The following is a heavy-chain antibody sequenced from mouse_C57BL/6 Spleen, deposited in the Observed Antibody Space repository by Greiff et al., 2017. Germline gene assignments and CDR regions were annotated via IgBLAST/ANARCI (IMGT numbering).Heavy chain of an antibody. CDR2: ISYDGSN. V-gene: IGHV3-6*01. CDR1: GYSITSGYY. Sequence: VQLQQSGPGLVKPSQSLSLTCSVTGYSITSGYYWNWIRQFPGNKLEWMGYISYDGSNNYNPSLKNRISITRDTSKNQFFLKLNSVTTEDTATYYCAREGDYDQGDYYAMDYWGQGTSVTVSS. D-gene: IGHD2-4*01. CDR3: AREGDYDQGDYYAMDY. J-gene: IGHJ4*01.